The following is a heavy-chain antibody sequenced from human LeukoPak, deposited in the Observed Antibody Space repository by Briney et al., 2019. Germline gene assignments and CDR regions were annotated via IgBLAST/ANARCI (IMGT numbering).Heavy chain of an antibody. V-gene: IGHV4-34*01. J-gene: IGHJ5*02. CDR2: INHSGGT. CDR1: GGSFSGYY. Sequence: SETLSLTCAVYGGSFSGYYWSWIRQPPGKGLEWIGEINHSGGTNYNPSLKSRVTISVDTSKNQFSLKLSSVTAADTAVYYCARSGAYYQRWFDPWGQGTLVTVSS. CDR3: ARSGAYYQRWFDP. D-gene: IGHD2-2*01.